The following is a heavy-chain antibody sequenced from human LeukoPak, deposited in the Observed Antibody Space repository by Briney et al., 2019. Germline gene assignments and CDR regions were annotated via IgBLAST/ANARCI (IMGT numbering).Heavy chain of an antibody. Sequence: GRSLRLSCAASGFTFDDYGMHWVRQPPGKGLEWVSGITLNGDNIGYADSVKGRFTISRDNAKNSLQLQMNSLRPEDTALHYCAKDLGGPDIALLYGMDVWGQGTTVTVS. D-gene: IGHD5-12*01. CDR3: AKDLGGPDIALLYGMDV. V-gene: IGHV3-9*01. CDR1: GFTFDDYG. J-gene: IGHJ6*02. CDR2: ITLNGDNI.